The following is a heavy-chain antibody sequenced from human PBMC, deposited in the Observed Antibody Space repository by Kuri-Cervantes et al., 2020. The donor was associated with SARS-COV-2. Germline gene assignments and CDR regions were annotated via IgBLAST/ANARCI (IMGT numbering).Heavy chain of an antibody. Sequence: GESLKISCAASGFTFSSYGMHWVRQAPGKGLEWVAFIRYDGSNKYYADSVKGRFTISRDNSKNTLYLQMNSLRAEDTAVYYCAKDLYYDSSGYRRRGEFDYWGQGTLVTVSS. CDR2: IRYDGSNK. CDR3: AKDLYYDSSGYRRRGEFDY. CDR1: GFTFSSYG. J-gene: IGHJ4*02. V-gene: IGHV3-30*02. D-gene: IGHD3-22*01.